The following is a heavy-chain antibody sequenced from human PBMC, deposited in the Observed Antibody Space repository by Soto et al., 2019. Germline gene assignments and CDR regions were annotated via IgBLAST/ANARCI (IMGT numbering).Heavy chain of an antibody. CDR2: IYSSGST. V-gene: IGHV4-61*01. Sequence: SETLSLTCTVSDGSVSSGSYYWTWIRQPPGKGLEWIGYIYSSGSTLYNPSLKSRVIISVDTSMIQFSLKLSCVTAADTAVYYCARDSLALFDSWGQGTLVTVS. CDR1: DGSVSSGSYY. J-gene: IGHJ4*02. CDR3: ARDSLALFDS. D-gene: IGHD5-12*01.